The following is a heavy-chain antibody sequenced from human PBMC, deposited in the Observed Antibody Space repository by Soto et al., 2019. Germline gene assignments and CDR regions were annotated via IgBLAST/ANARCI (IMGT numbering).Heavy chain of an antibody. CDR1: GYTFNNYA. D-gene: IGHD5-18*01. Sequence: ASVKVSWKASGYTFNNYALHWGRQAPGQRLEWMGWINAGNGHTQYSQRFQDRVTITRDTSASTAYMELSSLTSEDTAVYYCARKGQYSYGYWGQGTQVTVS. CDR3: ARKGQYSYGY. J-gene: IGHJ4*02. CDR2: INAGNGHT. V-gene: IGHV1-3*01.